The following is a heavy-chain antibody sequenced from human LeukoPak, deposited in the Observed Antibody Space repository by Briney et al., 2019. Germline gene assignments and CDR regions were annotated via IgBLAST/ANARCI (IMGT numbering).Heavy chain of an antibody. CDR1: GFTFSDYY. Sequence: GGSLRLSCAASGFTFSDYYMSWIRQAPGKGLEWVSYISSGSSTKYYADSVKGRFTISRDNAKNSLYLQMNSLRAEDTALYYCARDQDYYGSGTLFDYWGQGTLVTVSS. CDR2: ISSGSSTK. V-gene: IGHV3-11*04. D-gene: IGHD3-10*01. J-gene: IGHJ4*02. CDR3: ARDQDYYGSGTLFDY.